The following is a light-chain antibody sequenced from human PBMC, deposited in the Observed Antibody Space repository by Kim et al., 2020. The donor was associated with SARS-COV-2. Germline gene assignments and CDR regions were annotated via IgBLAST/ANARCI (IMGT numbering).Light chain of an antibody. V-gene: IGKV3-20*01. CDR2: GAS. CDR1: QSVYRGF. Sequence: EIVLTQSPGTLSLSPGEGATLSCTASQSVYRGFLAWYQQKPGQAPRLLIYGASSRATGIPDRFSGSGSGTDFTLTISRLEPEDSAVYYCQQYNSSPPMYTFGQGTKLEI. CDR3: QQYNSSPPMYT. J-gene: IGKJ2*01.